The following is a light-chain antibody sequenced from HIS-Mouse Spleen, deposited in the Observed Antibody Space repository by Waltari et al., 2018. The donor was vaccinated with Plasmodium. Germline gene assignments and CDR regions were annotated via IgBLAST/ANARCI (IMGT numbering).Light chain of an antibody. CDR3: QQRSNWPPLT. CDR2: DAS. Sequence: EIVFTQSTATLSLSPGERATLSCRASQSVSSHLAWYQQKPGQAPRLLIYDASNRATGIPARFSGSGSGTDFTLTISSLEPEDFAVYYCQQRSNWPPLTFGGGTKVEIK. CDR1: QSVSSH. J-gene: IGKJ4*01. V-gene: IGKV3-11*01.